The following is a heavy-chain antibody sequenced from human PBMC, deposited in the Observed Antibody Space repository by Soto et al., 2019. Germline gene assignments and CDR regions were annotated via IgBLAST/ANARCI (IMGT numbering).Heavy chain of an antibody. D-gene: IGHD3-10*01. CDR3: TGQAGSGCWYFDL. V-gene: IGHV4-39*01. CDR1: GGSISTSRYY. J-gene: IGHJ2*01. CDR2: VFYSGTT. Sequence: QLQLQESGPGLVKPSETLSLTCTVSGGSISTSRYYWGWIRQPPGKGLEWIGSVFYSGTTYDNPSLKIPDTISLYTSKNQFSLRRTSVTDADTAVYCWTGQAGSGCWYFDLWGRGTLVTVSS.